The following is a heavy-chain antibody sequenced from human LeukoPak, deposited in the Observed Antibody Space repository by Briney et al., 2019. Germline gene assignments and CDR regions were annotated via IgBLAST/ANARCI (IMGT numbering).Heavy chain of an antibody. J-gene: IGHJ5*02. D-gene: IGHD2-15*01. CDR3: ASNPIVVVVAATPGWFDP. CDR2: INHSGST. V-gene: IGHV4-34*01. Sequence: SETLSLTCAVYGGSFSGYYWSWIRQPPGKGLEWIGEINHSGSTNYNPSLKSRVTISVDTSKNQFSLKLSSVTAADTAVCYCASNPIVVVVAATPGWFDPWGQGTLVTVSS. CDR1: GGSFSGYY.